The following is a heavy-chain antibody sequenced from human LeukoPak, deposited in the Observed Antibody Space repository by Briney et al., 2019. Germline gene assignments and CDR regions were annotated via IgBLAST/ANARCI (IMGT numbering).Heavy chain of an antibody. J-gene: IGHJ4*02. V-gene: IGHV4-59*08. CDR3: ARAVSYYDSSGYGY. D-gene: IGHD3-22*01. CDR1: GGSISSYY. CDR2: IYYSGST. Sequence: SETLSLTCTVSGGSISSYYWSWIRQPPGKGLEWIGYIYYSGSTNYNPSLKSRVTISVDTSKNQFSLKLSSVTAADTAVYYCARAVSYYDSSGYGYWGQGTLVTVSS.